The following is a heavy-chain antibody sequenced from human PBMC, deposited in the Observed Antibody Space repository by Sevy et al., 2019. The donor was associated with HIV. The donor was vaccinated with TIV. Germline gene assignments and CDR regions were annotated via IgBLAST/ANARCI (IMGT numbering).Heavy chain of an antibody. V-gene: IGHV3-30*18. CDR1: GFTFSSYG. D-gene: IGHD3-22*01. CDR2: ISYDGSNK. CDR3: AKDSGYDSSGYYIDY. J-gene: IGHJ4*02. Sequence: GGSLRLSCAASGFTFSSYGMHWVRQAPGKGLEWVAVISYDGSNKYYADSVKGRFTISRDNSKNTLYLQMNSLRAEDTAVYYCAKDSGYDSSGYYIDYWGQGTLVTVSS.